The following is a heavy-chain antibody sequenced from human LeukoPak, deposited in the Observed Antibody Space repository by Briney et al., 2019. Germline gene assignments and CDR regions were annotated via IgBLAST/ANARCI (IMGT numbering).Heavy chain of an antibody. V-gene: IGHV3-30*18. CDR2: ISYDGSLK. J-gene: IGHJ3*02. Sequence: GGSLRLSCAASGFTFSGFGMHWVRQAPGKGREWVAVISYDGSLKHYLDSVKGRFTTSRDNSKNTVVLQMDSLRVEDTAIYYCAKKFSYGSGAGDALDIWGHGTLVTVSS. D-gene: IGHD3-10*01. CDR1: GFTFSGFG. CDR3: AKKFSYGSGAGDALDI.